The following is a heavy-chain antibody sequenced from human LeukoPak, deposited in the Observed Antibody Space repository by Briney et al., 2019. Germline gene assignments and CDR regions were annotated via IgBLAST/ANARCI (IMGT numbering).Heavy chain of an antibody. CDR1: GGSISGYY. J-gene: IGHJ4*02. Sequence: SETLSFTCTASGGSISGYYWSWIRQPPGRGLEYIGYIYFSRGTLYSPSLKSRVTISVDMSKNQFSLKLSPVTAADTAVYYCARHDDVPVIRRGFDYWGQGTLVTVSS. CDR2: IYFSRGT. V-gene: IGHV4-59*08. CDR3: ARHDDVPVIRRGFDY. D-gene: IGHD2-21*02.